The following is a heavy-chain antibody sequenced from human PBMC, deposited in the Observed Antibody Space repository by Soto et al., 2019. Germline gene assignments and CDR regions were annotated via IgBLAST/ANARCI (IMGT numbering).Heavy chain of an antibody. CDR3: AKDREYSSSSTWFDP. CDR1: GFTFSSYA. CDR2: ISGSGGST. Sequence: GSLRLSCAASGFTFSSYAMSWVRQAPGKGLEWVSAISGSGGSTYYADSVKGRFTISRDNSKNTLYLQMNSLRAEDTAVYYCAKDREYSSSSTWFDPWGQGTLVTVSS. V-gene: IGHV3-23*01. J-gene: IGHJ5*02. D-gene: IGHD6-6*01.